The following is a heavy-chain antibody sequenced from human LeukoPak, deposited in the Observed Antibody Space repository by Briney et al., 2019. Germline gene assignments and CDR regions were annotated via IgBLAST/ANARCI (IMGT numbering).Heavy chain of an antibody. CDR2: INHSGST. Sequence: SETLSLTCAVYGGSFSGYYWSWIRQPPGKGLEWIGEINHSGSTNYNPSLKSRVTISVDTSKNQFSLKLTSVTAADTAVYYCARSTFSSNWNLWGQGTLVTVSS. CDR1: GGSFSGYY. V-gene: IGHV4-34*01. D-gene: IGHD6-13*01. J-gene: IGHJ4*02. CDR3: ARSTFSSNWNL.